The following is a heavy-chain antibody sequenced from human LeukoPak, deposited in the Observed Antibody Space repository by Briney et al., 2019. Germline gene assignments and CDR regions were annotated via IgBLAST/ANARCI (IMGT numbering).Heavy chain of an antibody. J-gene: IGHJ4*02. CDR1: GFTFSSYW. CDR2: INSDGSST. CDR3: ARDAEDYYGSGYCDY. Sequence: GGSLRLSCAASGFTFSSYWMHWVRQAPGKGLVWVSRINSDGSSTSYADSVKGRFTISRDNAKNTLYLQMNSLRAEDTAVYYCARDAEDYYGSGYCDYCGQGTLVTVSS. D-gene: IGHD3-10*01. V-gene: IGHV3-74*01.